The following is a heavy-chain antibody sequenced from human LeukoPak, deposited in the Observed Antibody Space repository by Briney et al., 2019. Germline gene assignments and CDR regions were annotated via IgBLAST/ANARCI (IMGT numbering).Heavy chain of an antibody. CDR3: AKDRWTTVVRDLDC. CDR1: GFTFSSYA. V-gene: IGHV3-23*01. CDR2: ICGSGDPT. J-gene: IGHJ4*02. D-gene: IGHD4-23*01. Sequence: PGGSLRLSCAASGFTFSSYAMSWVRQAPGKGLEWVSGICGSGDPTYYADSVKGRFTISRDNSKNTLSLQMNRLRAEDTAVYYCAKDRWTTVVRDLDCWGQGTLVTVSS.